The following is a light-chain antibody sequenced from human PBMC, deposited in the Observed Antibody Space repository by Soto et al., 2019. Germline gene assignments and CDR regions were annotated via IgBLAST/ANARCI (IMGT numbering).Light chain of an antibody. CDR1: GSNIGAGYD. V-gene: IGLV1-40*01. Sequence: QSVLTQPPSVSGAPGQRVTISCTGTGSNIGAGYDIHWYQQFPGTAPKLLIYANTHRPSGVPDRFSGFKSGTSASLVISGLQAEDEADYYCQSFDSSLSGFVAFGGGTKLTVL. CDR3: QSFDSSLSGFVA. CDR2: ANT. J-gene: IGLJ2*01.